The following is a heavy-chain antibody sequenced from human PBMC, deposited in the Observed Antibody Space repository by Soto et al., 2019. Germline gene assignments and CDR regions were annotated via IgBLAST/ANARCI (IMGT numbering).Heavy chain of an antibody. V-gene: IGHV1-18*01. Sequence: QVQLVQSGAEVKKPGASVKVSCKASGYTFTRYGISWVRQAPGQELEWMGWISAYNGNTKYAQKLQGRVTMTTDTSTSTAYMELRSLTSDHTAVYYCARDAVDSSGSYHYYYYGMDVWGQGTTVSVSS. D-gene: IGHD3-22*01. CDR3: ARDAVDSSGSYHYYYYGMDV. CDR1: GYTFTRYG. CDR2: ISAYNGNT. J-gene: IGHJ6*02.